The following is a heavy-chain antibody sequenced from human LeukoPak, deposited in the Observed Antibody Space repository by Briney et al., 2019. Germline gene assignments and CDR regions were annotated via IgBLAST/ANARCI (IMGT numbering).Heavy chain of an antibody. Sequence: GGSLRLSCAVSGFTFDDYAMFWVRQAPGKGLEWVSGISWDSRNIGYAASVKGRFTTSRDNGKNSLYLQMNSLRPDDTALYYCARGNRDTSGFYFYYGMDVWGPGSTLSLFS. J-gene: IGHJ6*02. V-gene: IGHV3-9*01. CDR2: ISWDSRNI. CDR1: GFTFDDYA. CDR3: ARGNRDTSGFYFYYGMDV. D-gene: IGHD6-19*01.